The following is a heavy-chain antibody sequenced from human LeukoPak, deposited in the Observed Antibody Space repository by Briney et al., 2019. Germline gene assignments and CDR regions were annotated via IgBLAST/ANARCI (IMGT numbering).Heavy chain of an antibody. D-gene: IGHD2-8*01. CDR1: GGSFSGYY. CDR2: INHSGST. V-gene: IGHV4-34*01. Sequence: SETLSLTCAVYGGSFSGYYWSWIRQPPGKGLEWIGEINHSGSTNYNPSLKSQVTISVDTSKNQFSLKLSSVTAADTAVYYCARQSRVALMGDAFDIWGQGTMVTVSS. J-gene: IGHJ3*02. CDR3: ARQSRVALMGDAFDI.